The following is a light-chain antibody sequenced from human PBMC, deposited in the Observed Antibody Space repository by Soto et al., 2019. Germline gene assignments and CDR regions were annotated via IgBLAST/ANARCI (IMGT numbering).Light chain of an antibody. J-gene: IGLJ2*01. CDR1: RSNIGSNT. CDR3: TAWDGSLDIVL. Sequence: QSVLTQPPSASGTPGQRGTISCSGGRSNIGSNTVNWYQQLPGSAPKLLIYSTNQRPSGVPDRFSGSKSGTSAALAISGLQSEDEADYYCTAWDGSLDIVLIGGGTKLTVL. CDR2: STN. V-gene: IGLV1-44*01.